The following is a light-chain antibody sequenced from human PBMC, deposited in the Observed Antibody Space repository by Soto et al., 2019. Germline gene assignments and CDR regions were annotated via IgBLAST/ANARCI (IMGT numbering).Light chain of an antibody. CDR1: SSDVGGYNY. J-gene: IGLJ1*01. CDR3: SSFTSAYTFG. CDR2: EVS. Sequence: QSVLAQPASVSGSAGQSIAISCTGTSSDVGGYNYVSWYQQHPGKAPKLLLSEVSKRPSGVSDRFSGSKSGNTASLTISGLQTQDEADYYCSSFTSAYTFGFGTGSKVTVL. V-gene: IGLV2-14*01.